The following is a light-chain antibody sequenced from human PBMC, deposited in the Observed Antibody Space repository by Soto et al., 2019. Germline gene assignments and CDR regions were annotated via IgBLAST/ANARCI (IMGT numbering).Light chain of an antibody. J-gene: IGLJ1*01. V-gene: IGLV2-8*01. CDR3: CSYADSNTFA. Sequence: QSVLTQPPSASGSPGQSVTIACTGTSSDVGGYNYVSWYQEHPGKAPKVIIYEVSKRPSGVPDRFSGYKSGNTASLTVSGLQAEDEADYYCCSYADSNTFAFGTGTKVTVL. CDR1: SSDVGGYNY. CDR2: EVS.